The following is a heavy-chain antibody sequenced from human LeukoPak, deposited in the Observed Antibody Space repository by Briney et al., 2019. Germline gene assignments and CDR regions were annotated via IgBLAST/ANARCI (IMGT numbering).Heavy chain of an antibody. CDR3: ARDREYSYGPPDLGY. J-gene: IGHJ4*02. CDR2: ISSSSSYI. CDR1: GFTFSRYW. Sequence: PGGSLRLSCAASGFTFSRYWMNWVRQAPGKGLEWVSSISSSSSYIYYADSVKGRFTISRDNAKNSLYLQMNSLRAEDTAVYYCARDREYSYGPPDLGYWGQGTLVTVSS. V-gene: IGHV3-21*01. D-gene: IGHD5-18*01.